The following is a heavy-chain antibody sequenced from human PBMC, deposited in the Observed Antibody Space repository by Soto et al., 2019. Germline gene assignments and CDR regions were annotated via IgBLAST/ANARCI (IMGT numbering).Heavy chain of an antibody. CDR3: ARDLPDADYYGSGSYFVFDY. D-gene: IGHD3-10*01. CDR1: GYTFTSYG. Sequence: QVQLVQSGAEVKKPGASVKVSCKASGYTFTSYGISWVRQAPGQGLEWMGWISAYNGNTNYAQKLQGRVTMTTDTSTSTAYMELRRLRSDDTAVYYCARDLPDADYYGSGSYFVFDYWGQGTLVTVSS. V-gene: IGHV1-18*01. J-gene: IGHJ4*02. CDR2: ISAYNGNT.